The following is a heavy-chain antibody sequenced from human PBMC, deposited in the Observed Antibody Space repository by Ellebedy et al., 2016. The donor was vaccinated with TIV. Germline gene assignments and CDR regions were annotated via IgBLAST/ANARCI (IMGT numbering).Heavy chain of an antibody. J-gene: IGHJ6*03. CDR2: IFHTGSA. Sequence: MPSETLSLTCTVSDGSISTHYWTWIRQPPGKGLEWIGYIFHTGSAYYNSSLKSRVTMSIDTSRNQFSLRLSSVTAADTALYYCVRDIRGGYSGPGYFYYMDVWGKGTTVTVSS. V-gene: IGHV4-59*11. CDR3: VRDIRGGYSGPGYFYYMDV. D-gene: IGHD3-10*01. CDR1: DGSISTHY.